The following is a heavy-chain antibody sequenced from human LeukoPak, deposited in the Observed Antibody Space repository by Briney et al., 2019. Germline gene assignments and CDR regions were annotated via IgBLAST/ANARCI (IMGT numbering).Heavy chain of an antibody. D-gene: IGHD3-9*01. J-gene: IGHJ4*02. V-gene: IGHV3-74*01. CDR1: GFTFSSYW. CDR3: ARTEGDDILTGYSYYFDY. Sequence: GGSLRLSCAASGFTFSSYWMHWVRQAPGKGLVWVSRINSDGSSTSYADSVKGRFTISRDNAKNTLNLQMNSLRAEDTAVYYCARTEGDDILTGYSYYFDYWGQGTLVTVSS. CDR2: INSDGSST.